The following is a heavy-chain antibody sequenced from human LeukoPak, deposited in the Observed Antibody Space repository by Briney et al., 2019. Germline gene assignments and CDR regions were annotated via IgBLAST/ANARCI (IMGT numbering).Heavy chain of an antibody. V-gene: IGHV1-18*04. CDR2: ISGYNGNT. D-gene: IGHD6-19*01. Sequence: ASVKVSCKASGYTFTGYYMHWVRQAPGQGLEWMGWISGYNGNTNSAQNLQGRVTMTTDTSTSTAYMELRSLTSDDTAIYYCARNVRCYSVICPRDALAVAVPRSDSWGQGTLVTVSS. CDR1: GYTFTGYY. J-gene: IGHJ4*02. CDR3: ARNVRCYSVICPRDALAVAVPRSDS.